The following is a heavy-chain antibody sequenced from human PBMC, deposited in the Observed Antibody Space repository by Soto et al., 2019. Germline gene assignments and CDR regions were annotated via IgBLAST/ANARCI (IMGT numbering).Heavy chain of an antibody. V-gene: IGHV4-4*07. CDR2: IYTSGST. CDR3: AREGSYSAYNFAHGIQLWSFDF. D-gene: IGHD5-12*01. J-gene: IGHJ4*02. CDR1: GGSISSYY. Sequence: PSETLSLTCTVSGGSISSYYWSWIRQPSWKGLEWIGRIYTSGSTNYNPSLKSRVAMSVDTPKNHFSLNLSSVTAADMAVYYCAREGSYSAYNFAHGIQLWSFDFWGQGALVTVS.